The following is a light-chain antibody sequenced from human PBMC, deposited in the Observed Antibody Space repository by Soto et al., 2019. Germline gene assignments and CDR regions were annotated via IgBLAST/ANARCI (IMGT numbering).Light chain of an antibody. V-gene: IGKV2-28*01. J-gene: IGKJ4*01. CDR2: LGS. CDR1: QSLLHSNGYNY. Sequence: DIVMTQSPLSLPVTPGAPASISCRSSQSLLHSNGYNYLDWYLQKPGQSPQLLINLGSNRASGVPDRFSGSGSGTDFTLKISRVEAEDVGVYYCMQALQTPLTFGGGTKVEIK. CDR3: MQALQTPLT.